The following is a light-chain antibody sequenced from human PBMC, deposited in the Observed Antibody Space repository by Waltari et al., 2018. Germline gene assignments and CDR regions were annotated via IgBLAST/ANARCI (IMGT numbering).Light chain of an antibody. Sequence: EIXXTQXPATLSLSPGERATLSCRASQSVSKYLAWYQQKPGQAPRLLIYDASNRATGIPARFSGSGSGTDFILTISSLEPEDFAVYYCQQRSTWPPFTFGPGTTLDI. J-gene: IGKJ3*01. CDR1: QSVSKY. CDR2: DAS. CDR3: QQRSTWPPFT. V-gene: IGKV3-11*01.